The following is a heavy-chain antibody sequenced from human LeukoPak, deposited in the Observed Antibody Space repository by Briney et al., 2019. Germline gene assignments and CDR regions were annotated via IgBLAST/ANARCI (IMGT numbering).Heavy chain of an antibody. CDR2: IRSKANSYAT. V-gene: IGHV3-73*01. CDR3: TSPHSSGYSGPIDY. CDR1: GSTFSGSA. D-gene: IGHD3-22*01. Sequence: PGGSLKLSCAASGSTFSGSAMHWVRQAPGKGLEWVGRIRSKANSYATAYAASVKGRFTISRDDSKNTAYLQMNSLKTEDTAVYYCTSPHSSGYSGPIDYWGQGTLVTVSS. J-gene: IGHJ4*02.